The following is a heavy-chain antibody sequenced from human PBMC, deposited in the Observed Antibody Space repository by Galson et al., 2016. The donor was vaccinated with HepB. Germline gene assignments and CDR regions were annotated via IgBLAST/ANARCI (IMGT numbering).Heavy chain of an antibody. CDR1: GYRFHTYW. J-gene: IGHJ4*02. CDR3: ARQTAEGSFDY. CDR2: IFPNNAET. D-gene: IGHD2-21*02. V-gene: IGHV5-51*01. Sequence: QSGAEVKKPGESLTISCQVSGYRFHTYWIAWVRQMPGKGLEWMGMIFPNNAETRYSPSLQGQITISADKSLSIAYLHWSSVRASDSAMYYCARQTAEGSFDYWGQGTLVTVSS.